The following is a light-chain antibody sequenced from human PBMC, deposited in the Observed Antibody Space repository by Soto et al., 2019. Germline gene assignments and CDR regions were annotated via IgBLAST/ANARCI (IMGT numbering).Light chain of an antibody. CDR2: GAS. CDR3: QQYGNSPLT. Sequence: EIVLTQSPGTLSLSPGERATLSCRASQSVSSSYLAWYQQKPGQAPRLLIYGASSRATGIPDRFSGSGSGTDFTLTIIRLEPEDFAVYYCQQYGNSPLTFGPGTKVDIK. J-gene: IGKJ3*01. CDR1: QSVSSSY. V-gene: IGKV3-20*01.